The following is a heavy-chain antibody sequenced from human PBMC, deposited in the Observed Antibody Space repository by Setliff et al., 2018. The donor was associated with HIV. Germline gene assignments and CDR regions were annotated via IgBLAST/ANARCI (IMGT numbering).Heavy chain of an antibody. D-gene: IGHD3-10*02. Sequence: PGGSLRLSCAASGFTFSSYAMSWVRQAPGKGLEWVSAISGSGGSTYYADSVKGRFTISRDNSKNTLYLQMDSLRADDTAVYYCARETYYYVGGLDVWGQGTTVTVSS. J-gene: IGHJ6*02. CDR1: GFTFSSYA. CDR3: ARETYYYVGGLDV. CDR2: ISGSGGST. V-gene: IGHV3-23*01.